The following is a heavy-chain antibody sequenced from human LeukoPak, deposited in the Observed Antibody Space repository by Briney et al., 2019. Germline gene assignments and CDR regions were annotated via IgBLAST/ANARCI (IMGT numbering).Heavy chain of an antibody. J-gene: IGHJ4*02. CDR1: GFTFDDYA. CDR3: AKDQGEVGATEY. CDR2: ISWNSGSI. D-gene: IGHD1-26*01. Sequence: PGGPLRLSCAASGFTFDDYAMHWVRQAPGKGLEWVSGISWNSGSIGYADSVKGRFTISRDNAKNSLYLQMNSLRAEDTAVYYCAKDQGEVGATEYWGQGTLVTVSS. V-gene: IGHV3-9*01.